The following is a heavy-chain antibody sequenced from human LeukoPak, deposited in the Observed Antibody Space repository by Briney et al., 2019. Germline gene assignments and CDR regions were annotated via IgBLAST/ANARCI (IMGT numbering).Heavy chain of an antibody. Sequence: ESGPTLVNPTQTLTLTCTFSGFSVNTNGVGVGWIRQPPGKALEWLALMYWDDDKRYSPSLKSRLTITKDIAKNQVVLIMTNMDPGDTATYYCARPSNSMVRGVTGYFDLWGRGTLVTVSS. V-gene: IGHV2-5*02. CDR1: GFSVNTNGVG. J-gene: IGHJ2*01. CDR2: MYWDDDK. CDR3: ARPSNSMVRGVTGYFDL. D-gene: IGHD3-10*01.